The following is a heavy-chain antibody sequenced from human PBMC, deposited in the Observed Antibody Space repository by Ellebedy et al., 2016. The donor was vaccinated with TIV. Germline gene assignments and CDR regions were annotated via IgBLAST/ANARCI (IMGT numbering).Heavy chain of an antibody. J-gene: IGHJ6*02. CDR1: GYSFAGYG. Sequence: ASVKVSCXASGYSFAGYGINWVRQAPGQGLEWLGGHTNYAQGFQGRVRMTTDTSRSTAYMELKSLRIDDTAVYYCARTWTSVRGVLDVWGQGTTVSVSS. D-gene: IGHD3-10*01. CDR2: HT. CDR3: ARTWTSVRGVLDV. V-gene: IGHV1-18*01.